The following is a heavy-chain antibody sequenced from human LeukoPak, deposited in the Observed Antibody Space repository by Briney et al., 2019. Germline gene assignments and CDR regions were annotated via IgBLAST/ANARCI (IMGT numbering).Heavy chain of an antibody. CDR1: GGTFSSYA. D-gene: IGHD2-2*01. CDR2: IIPIFGTA. V-gene: IGHV1-69*13. CDR3: ARDLSWDIVVVPAAH. J-gene: IGHJ4*02. Sequence: SVKVSCKASGGTFSSYAISWVRQAPGQGLEWMGGIIPIFGTANYAQKFQGRVTITADESTSTAYMELRSLRSDDTAVYYCARDLSWDIVVVPAAHWGQGTLVTVSS.